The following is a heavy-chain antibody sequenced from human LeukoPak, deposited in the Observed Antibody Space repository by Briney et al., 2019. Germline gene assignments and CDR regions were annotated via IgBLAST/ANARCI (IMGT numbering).Heavy chain of an antibody. D-gene: IGHD6-6*01. J-gene: IGHJ6*03. CDR2: IYTSGST. CDR3: ARDSLYSSSARYYMDV. V-gene: IGHV4-61*02. Sequence: SQTLSLTCTVSGGSISSGSYYWSWIRQPAGKGLEWIGRIYTSGSTNYNPSLKSRVTISVDTSKNQFSLKLSSVTAADTAVYYCARDSLYSSSARYYMDVWGKGTTVTVSS. CDR1: GGSISSGSYY.